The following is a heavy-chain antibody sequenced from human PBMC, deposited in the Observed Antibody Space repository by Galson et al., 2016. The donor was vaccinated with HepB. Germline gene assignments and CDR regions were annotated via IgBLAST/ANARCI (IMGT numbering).Heavy chain of an antibody. Sequence: SLRLSCAASGFTVNSHYMSWVRQAPGKGLEWVSGMYIGGSTYYTDSVKGRFTISRDNSKNMLYIQMHSLRVEDTAVYYCARKHPTVFGLVLDQWGQGTPVTVSS. CDR3: ARKHPTVFGLVLDQ. D-gene: IGHD3/OR15-3a*01. CDR2: MYIGGST. J-gene: IGHJ4*02. CDR1: GFTVNSHY. V-gene: IGHV3-66*01.